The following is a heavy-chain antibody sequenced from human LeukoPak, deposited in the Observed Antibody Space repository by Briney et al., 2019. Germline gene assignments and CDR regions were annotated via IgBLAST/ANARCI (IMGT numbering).Heavy chain of an antibody. D-gene: IGHD2-2*01. CDR2: INPSGGST. CDR3: AREVVVPAHWFDP. Sequence: ASVKVSCKASGCTFTSYYMHWVRQAPGQGLEWMGIINPSGGSTSYAQKFQGRVTMTRDTSTSTVYMELSSLRSEDTAVYYCAREVVVPAHWFDPWGQGTLVTVSS. CDR1: GCTFTSYY. J-gene: IGHJ5*02. V-gene: IGHV1-46*01.